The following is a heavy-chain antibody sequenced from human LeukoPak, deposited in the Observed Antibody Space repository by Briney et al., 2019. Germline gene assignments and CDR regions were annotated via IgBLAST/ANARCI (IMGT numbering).Heavy chain of an antibody. CDR2: MNPNSGNT. Sequence: GASVKVSCKASGYTFTSYDINWVRQATGQGLEWRVWMNPNSGNTGYEQKFQGRVTITRNTSISTAYMELSSLRSEDAAVYYCARVGIVVVPAAPGPFYYYYYMDVWGKGTTVTVSS. CDR1: GYTFTSYD. CDR3: ARVGIVVVPAAPGPFYYYYYMDV. V-gene: IGHV1-8*03. J-gene: IGHJ6*03. D-gene: IGHD2-2*03.